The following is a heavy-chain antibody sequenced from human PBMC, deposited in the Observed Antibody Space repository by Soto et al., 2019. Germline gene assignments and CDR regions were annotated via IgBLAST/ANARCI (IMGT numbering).Heavy chain of an antibody. D-gene: IGHD6-13*01. CDR3: ASTSIAAAGKDYNWFDP. CDR1: GYRFTSYW. J-gene: IGHJ5*02. CDR2: IYPGDSDT. V-gene: IGHV5-51*01. Sequence: GESLKISCKDSGYRFTSYWIGWVRQMPGKGLEWMGIIYPGDSDTRYSPSFQGQVTISADKSISTAYLQWSSLKASDTAMYYCASTSIAAAGKDYNWFDPWGQGTLVTVSS.